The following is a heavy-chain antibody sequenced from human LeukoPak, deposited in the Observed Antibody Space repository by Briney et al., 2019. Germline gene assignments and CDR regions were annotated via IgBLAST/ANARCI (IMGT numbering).Heavy chain of an antibody. Sequence: GGSLRLSCAASGFTFSSYSMNRVRQAPGKGLEWVSSISSSSSYIYYADSVKGRFTISRDNAKNSLYLQMNSLRAEDTAVYYCAPDPYYGGNSDWFDPWGQGTLVTVSS. J-gene: IGHJ5*02. CDR3: APDPYYGGNSDWFDP. D-gene: IGHD4-23*01. CDR2: ISSSSSYI. CDR1: GFTFSSYS. V-gene: IGHV3-21*04.